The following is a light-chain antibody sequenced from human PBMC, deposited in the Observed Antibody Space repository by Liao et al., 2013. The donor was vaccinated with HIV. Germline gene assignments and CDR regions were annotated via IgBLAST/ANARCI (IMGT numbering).Light chain of an antibody. V-gene: IGLV3-21*01. CDR1: NIGSKS. J-gene: IGLJ1*01. CDR2: YDS. Sequence: SYELTQPPSVSVAPGKTARITCGGNNIGSKSVHWYQQKPGQAPVLVIYYDSDRPSGIPARFSGSNSGNTATLTISGTQAMDEADYYCQAWDSSTAYVFGTGTKVTVL. CDR3: QAWDSSTAYV.